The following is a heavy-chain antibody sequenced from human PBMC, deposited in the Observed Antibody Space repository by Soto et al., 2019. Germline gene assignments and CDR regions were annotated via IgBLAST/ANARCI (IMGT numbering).Heavy chain of an antibody. CDR3: ARASHCSGGSCFSDLDY. D-gene: IGHD2-15*01. CDR1: GYTFTSYG. CDR2: ISAYNGNT. J-gene: IGHJ4*02. V-gene: IGHV1-18*01. Sequence: ASVEVSCKASGYTFTSYGSSWVRQAPGQGLEWMGWISAYNGNTNYAQKLQGRVTMTTDTSISTAYMELSRLRSDDTAVYYCARASHCSGGSCFSDLDYWGQGTLVTVSS.